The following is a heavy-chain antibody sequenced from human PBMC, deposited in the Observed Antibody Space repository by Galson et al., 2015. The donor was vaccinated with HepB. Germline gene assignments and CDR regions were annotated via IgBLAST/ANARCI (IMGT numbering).Heavy chain of an antibody. V-gene: IGHV1-3*01. D-gene: IGHD1-26*01. CDR3: ARDRARSGSAYGWFDP. J-gene: IGHJ5*02. Sequence: SVKVSCKASGYTLSNYVIHWVRQAPGQRLEWMGWINAANGNTKYSQNFQDRVTITSDTSASTADMELRSLRSEDTAVYHCARDRARSGSAYGWFDPWGQGTLVTVSS. CDR2: INAANGNT. CDR1: GYTLSNYV.